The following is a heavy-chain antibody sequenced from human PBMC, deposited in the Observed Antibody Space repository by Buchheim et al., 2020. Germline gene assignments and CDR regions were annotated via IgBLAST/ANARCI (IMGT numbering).Heavy chain of an antibody. J-gene: IGHJ4*02. CDR2: IYPGDSYT. V-gene: IGHV5-51*01. CDR3: ARRVRDSSGYNFDF. Sequence: EVQLVQSGAEVKRPGESLIISCQGSGYSFTGAYIAWVRQMPGKGLEWMGLIYPGDSYTKYSPSFEGLVPMSVDKSLRTAYLQWRSLRTSDTAIYYCARRVRDSSGYNFDFWGQGTL. CDR1: GYSFTGAY. D-gene: IGHD5-24*01.